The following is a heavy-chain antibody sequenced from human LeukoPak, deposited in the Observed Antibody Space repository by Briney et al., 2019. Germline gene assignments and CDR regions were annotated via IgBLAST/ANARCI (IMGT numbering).Heavy chain of an antibody. V-gene: IGHV3-23*01. J-gene: IGHJ4*02. CDR3: ARSGLSRFGF. Sequence: PGGSLRLSCAASGFTFSNYAMSWVRQAPGKGLQWVSAFSGSGGSTYYADSVKGRFTISRDNSRNTVYLQMNSLRAEDTAVYYCARSGLSRFGFWGQGTLVTVSS. CDR1: GFTFSNYA. CDR2: FSGSGGST. D-gene: IGHD2/OR15-2a*01.